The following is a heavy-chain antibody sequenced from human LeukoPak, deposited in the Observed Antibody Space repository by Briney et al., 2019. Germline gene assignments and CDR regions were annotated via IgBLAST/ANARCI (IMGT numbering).Heavy chain of an antibody. V-gene: IGHV4-59*01. J-gene: IGHJ3*02. CDR2: IYYSGGT. D-gene: IGHD6-13*01. Sequence: PSETLSLTCTASGGSISSYFWSWIRQPPGKGLEWIGYIYYSGGTNYNPSLKSRVTISVDTSKSQFSLKLSSVTAADTAVYYCARNLIAAASGSFDIWGQGTMVTVSS. CDR1: GGSISSYF. CDR3: ARNLIAAASGSFDI.